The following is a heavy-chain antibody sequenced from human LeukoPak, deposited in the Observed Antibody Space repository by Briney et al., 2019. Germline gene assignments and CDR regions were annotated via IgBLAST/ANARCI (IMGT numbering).Heavy chain of an antibody. D-gene: IGHD6-19*01. V-gene: IGHV4-59*01. CDR3: ARGGYTSGWYVFDY. CDR1: GGSISSSY. Sequence: SETLSLTCTVSGGSISSSYWSWIRQPPGKRLEWIGYIYYSGSTNFNPSLKGRVTTSVDTSKNQFSLKLSSVTAADTAVYYCARGGYTSGWYVFDYWGQGTLVTVSS. J-gene: IGHJ4*02. CDR2: IYYSGST.